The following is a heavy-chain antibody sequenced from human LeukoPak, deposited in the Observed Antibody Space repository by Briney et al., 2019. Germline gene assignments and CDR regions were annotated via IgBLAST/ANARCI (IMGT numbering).Heavy chain of an antibody. CDR2: ISGSGVST. J-gene: IGHJ4*02. CDR1: GFTFSSYA. Sequence: GGSLRLSCAASGFTFSSYAMSWVRQVPGKGLEWVSIISGSGVSTYADSVKGRFTISRDNSKNTLYLQMNSLRAEDTAVYYCAKGRLERRQGFDFWGQGTLVTVSS. CDR3: AKGRLERRQGFDF. V-gene: IGHV3-23*01. D-gene: IGHD1-1*01.